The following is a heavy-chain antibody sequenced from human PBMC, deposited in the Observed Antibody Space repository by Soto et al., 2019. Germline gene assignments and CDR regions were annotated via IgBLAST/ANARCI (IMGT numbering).Heavy chain of an antibody. Sequence: GSLRLSCAASGFTFSSYSMNWVRQAPGKGLEWVSSISSSSSYIYYADSVKGRFTISRDNAKNSLYLQMNSLRAEDTAVYYCARVVDTAMAYYYYYYGMDVWGQGTTVTVSS. CDR1: GFTFSSYS. CDR3: ARVVDTAMAYYYYYYGMDV. J-gene: IGHJ6*02. CDR2: ISSSSSYI. V-gene: IGHV3-21*01. D-gene: IGHD5-18*01.